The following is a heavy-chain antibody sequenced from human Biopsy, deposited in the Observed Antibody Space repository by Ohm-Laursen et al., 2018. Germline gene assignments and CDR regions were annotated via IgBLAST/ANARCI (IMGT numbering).Heavy chain of an antibody. CDR3: AIEGGTYSKPFDY. D-gene: IGHD1-26*01. J-gene: IGHJ4*02. V-gene: IGHV3-72*01. CDR2: ARNKANSYII. CDR1: GFTFTDHY. Sequence: SLRLSCAASGFTFTDHYMDWVRQPPGGGLEWVGRARNKANSYIIEYAASLRGRFTISRDDSKSSLYLQMNSLRTEDTAVYYCAIEGGTYSKPFDYWGQGSQVIVSS.